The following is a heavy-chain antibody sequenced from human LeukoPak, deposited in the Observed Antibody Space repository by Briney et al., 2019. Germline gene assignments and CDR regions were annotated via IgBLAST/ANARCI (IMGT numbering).Heavy chain of an antibody. J-gene: IGHJ4*02. Sequence: RSGGSLRLSCAASGLTFDDYAMNWVRQVPGKGLEWVSGINWNGGSTGYADPVKGRFTISRDNAKNSLYLQMNSLRAEDTALYYCARAGYTYVSPMTDYWGQGTLVTVSS. CDR2: INWNGGST. CDR3: ARAGYTYVSPMTDY. D-gene: IGHD5-18*01. V-gene: IGHV3-20*04. CDR1: GLTFDDYA.